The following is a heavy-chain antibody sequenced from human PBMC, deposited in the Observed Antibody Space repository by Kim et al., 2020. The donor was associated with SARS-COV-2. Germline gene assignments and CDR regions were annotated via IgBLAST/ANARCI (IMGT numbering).Heavy chain of an antibody. V-gene: IGHV3-21*01. D-gene: IGHD5-18*01. J-gene: IGHJ6*02. Sequence: GGSLRLSCAASGFTFSSYSMNWVRQAPGKGLEWVSSISSSSSYIYYADSVKGRFTISRDNAKNSLYLQMNSLRAEDTAVYYCARVTVDTAMMRDYYYGMDVWGQGTTVTVSS. CDR2: ISSSSSYI. CDR3: ARVTVDTAMMRDYYYGMDV. CDR1: GFTFSSYS.